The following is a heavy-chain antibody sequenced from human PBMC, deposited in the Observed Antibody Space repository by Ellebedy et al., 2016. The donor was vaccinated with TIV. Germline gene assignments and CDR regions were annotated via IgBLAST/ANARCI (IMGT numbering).Heavy chain of an antibody. J-gene: IGHJ4*02. CDR2: IDSSGST. D-gene: IGHD3-10*01. Sequence: MPGGSLRLSCAASGFTFSNYAMSWVRQPPGKRLEWIGEIDSSGSTHYHPSLKSRVTISIDTSKNQFSLKLNSVTAADTAVYFCARVSPSMVRGIIIGGNYDSWGQGSLVTVSS. CDR3: ARVSPSMVRGIIIGGNYDS. CDR1: GFTFSNYA. V-gene: IGHV4-34*01.